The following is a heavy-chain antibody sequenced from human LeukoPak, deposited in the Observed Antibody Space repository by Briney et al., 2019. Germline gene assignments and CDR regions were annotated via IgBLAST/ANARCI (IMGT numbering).Heavy chain of an antibody. Sequence: PSETLSLTCTVSGYSISSGYYWGWIRQPPGQGLEWIGSIYHSGSTYYNPSLKSRVTISVDTSKNQFSLKLSSVTAADTAVYYCARCRGYSYGENWFDPWGQGTLVTVSS. CDR1: GYSISSGYY. CDR3: ARCRGYSYGENWFDP. J-gene: IGHJ5*02. D-gene: IGHD5-18*01. V-gene: IGHV4-38-2*02. CDR2: IYHSGST.